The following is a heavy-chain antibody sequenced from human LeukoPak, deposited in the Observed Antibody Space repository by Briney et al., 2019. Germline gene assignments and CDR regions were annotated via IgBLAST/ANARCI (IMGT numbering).Heavy chain of an antibody. CDR3: ARVDPTVTPADYYYGMDV. D-gene: IGHD4-17*01. CDR2: IGTAGDT. CDR1: GFTFSSYG. J-gene: IGHJ6*02. Sequence: TGGSLRLSCAASGFTFSSYGMHWVRQATGKGLEWVSTIGTAGDTYYPGSVKGRFTISRENAKNSLYLQMNSLRAGDTAVYYCARVDPTVTPADYYYGMDVWGQGTMVTVSS. V-gene: IGHV3-13*01.